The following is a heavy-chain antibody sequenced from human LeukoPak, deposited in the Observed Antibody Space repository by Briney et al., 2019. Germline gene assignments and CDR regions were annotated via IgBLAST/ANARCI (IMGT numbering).Heavy chain of an antibody. J-gene: IGHJ4*02. CDR3: ATSPLATQWLRCHY. CDR1: GYTLTELS. CDR2: FDPEDGET. Sequence: ASVKVSCKVSGYTLTELSMLWVRQAPGKGLEWMGGFDPEDGETIYAQKFQGRVTMTEDTSTDTAYMELSSLRSEDTAVYYCATSPLATQWLRCHYWGQGTLVTVSS. D-gene: IGHD5-12*01. V-gene: IGHV1-24*01.